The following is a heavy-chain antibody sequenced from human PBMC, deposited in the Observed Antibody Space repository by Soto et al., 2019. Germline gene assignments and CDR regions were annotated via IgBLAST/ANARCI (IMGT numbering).Heavy chain of an antibody. Sequence: SETLSLTSAVSGGSISSSSCYWSWIPQPPVKGLEWIGYIYYSGSTNYTPSLKSRVTISVDTSKNQFSLYLQMNSLRAEDTAVYYCARAGGAVAGTSGDYWGQGTLVTVSS. D-gene: IGHD6-19*01. CDR2: IYYSGST. CDR1: GGSISSSSCY. J-gene: IGHJ4*02. V-gene: IGHV4-61*05. CDR3: ARAGGAVAGTSGDY.